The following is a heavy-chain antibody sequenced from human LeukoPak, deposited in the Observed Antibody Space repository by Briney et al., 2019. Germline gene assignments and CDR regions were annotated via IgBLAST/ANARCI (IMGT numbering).Heavy chain of an antibody. V-gene: IGHV3-23*01. J-gene: IGHJ4*02. CDR1: GFTFSSHG. CDR3: AKWDTYYDSSGYYFY. Sequence: GGSLRLSCAASGFTFSSHGMSWVRQAPGKGLEWVSAISGSGGSTYYADSVKGRFTISRDNSKNTLYLRMNSLRAEDTAVYYCAKWDTYYDSSGYYFYWGQGTLVTVSS. D-gene: IGHD3-22*01. CDR2: ISGSGGST.